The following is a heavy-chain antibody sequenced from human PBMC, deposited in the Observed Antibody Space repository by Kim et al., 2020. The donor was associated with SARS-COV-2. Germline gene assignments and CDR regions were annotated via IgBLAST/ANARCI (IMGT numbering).Heavy chain of an antibody. V-gene: IGHV3-30-3*01. D-gene: IGHD3-22*01. CDR1: GFIFSIYS. CDR2: ITTPGDKK. Sequence: GRSLRLSCVASGFIFSIYSFPWVRQAPGKGLEWVAAITTPGDKKYNADSVKGRFTVSRDNSKNTLYLQLNSLRVDDTAVSYCAREQYDTSGSTFDFCGQG. J-gene: IGHJ3*01. CDR3: AREQYDTSGSTFDF.